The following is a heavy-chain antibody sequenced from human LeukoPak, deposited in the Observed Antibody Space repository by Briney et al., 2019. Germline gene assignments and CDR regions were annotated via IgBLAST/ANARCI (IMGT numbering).Heavy chain of an antibody. J-gene: IGHJ5*02. V-gene: IGHV4-34*01. CDR3: ARGGVAARAWRWFDP. D-gene: IGHD6-6*01. CDR1: GGSFSGYY. CDR2: INHSGST. Sequence: PSETLSLTCAVYGGSFSGYYWSWIRQPPGKGLEWIGEINHSGSTNYNPSLKSRVTISVETSKNQFSLKLSSVTAADTAVYYCARGGVAARAWRWFDPWGQGTLVTVSS.